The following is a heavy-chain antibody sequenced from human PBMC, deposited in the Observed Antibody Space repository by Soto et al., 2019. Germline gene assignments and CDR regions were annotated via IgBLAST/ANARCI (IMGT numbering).Heavy chain of an antibody. CDR1: GGSISSSSYY. D-gene: IGHD6-13*01. CDR2: IYYSGST. V-gene: IGHV4-39*01. Sequence: PSETLSLTCTVSGGSISSSSYYWGWIRQPPGKGLEWIGSIYYSGSTYYNPSLKSRVTISVDTSKHQSSLKLSSVTAADTAVYYCASQRGQQLVKEVHYFDYWGQGTLVTVSS. J-gene: IGHJ4*02. CDR3: ASQRGQQLVKEVHYFDY.